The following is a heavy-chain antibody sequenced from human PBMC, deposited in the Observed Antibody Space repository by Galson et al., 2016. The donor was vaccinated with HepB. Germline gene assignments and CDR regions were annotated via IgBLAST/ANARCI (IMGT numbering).Heavy chain of an antibody. CDR1: GYSFDNYW. CDR3: ARFDVDTVMGRPFDP. CDR2: IFPSDSDT. Sequence: QSGAEVTKPGESMKISCKTSGYSFDNYWIGWVRQMPGKGLEWLGIIFPSDSDTRYSPSFQGQVTISADRSVGTAYLQWNNLKASDTAMYYCARFDVDTVMGRPFDPWGQGTLVIVSS. D-gene: IGHD5-18*01. J-gene: IGHJ5*02. V-gene: IGHV5-51*01.